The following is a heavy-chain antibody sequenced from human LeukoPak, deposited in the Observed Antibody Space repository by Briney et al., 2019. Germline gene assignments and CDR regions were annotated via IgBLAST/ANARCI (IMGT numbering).Heavy chain of an antibody. CDR3: ARAVAGTRTFDY. V-gene: IGHV4-59*12. J-gene: IGHJ4*02. D-gene: IGHD6-19*01. Sequence: PSETLSLTCTVSGGSISSYYWSWIRQPPGKGLEWIGYIHYSGSTYYNPSLTSRVTMSVDTSKNQFSLKLSSVTAADTAVYYCARAVAGTRTFDYWGQGTLVTVSS. CDR1: GGSISSYY. CDR2: IHYSGST.